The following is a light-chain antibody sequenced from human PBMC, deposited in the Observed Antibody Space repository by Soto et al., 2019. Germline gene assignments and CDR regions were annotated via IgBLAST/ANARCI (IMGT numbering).Light chain of an antibody. V-gene: IGKV3-11*01. Sequence: EIVLTQSPATLSLSPGERATLSCRTNQSVSNSLAWYQQKPGLAPRLLIYDASDRATGIPARFSGSGSGTEFNLTISSLQSEDFALYCCQQCSNCPLTFGGGTKVE. CDR3: QQCSNCPLT. CDR1: QSVSNS. CDR2: DAS. J-gene: IGKJ4*01.